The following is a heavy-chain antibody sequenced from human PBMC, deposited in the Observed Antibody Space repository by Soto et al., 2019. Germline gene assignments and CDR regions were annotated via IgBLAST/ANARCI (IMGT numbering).Heavy chain of an antibody. D-gene: IGHD2-21*02. J-gene: IGHJ4*02. CDR3: ARHPFYENRYYYSIGFDN. CDR2: IYHSENT. V-gene: IGHV4-4*02. Sequence: PSDTLSLTCDVSGGSISSSNWWIWVRQPPGKGLEWIGEIYHSENTNYNPSLKSRVTISVDKSKNQLSLRLTSVTAADTAVYYCARHPFYENRYYYSIGFDNWGQGTLVTVSS. CDR1: GGSISSSNW.